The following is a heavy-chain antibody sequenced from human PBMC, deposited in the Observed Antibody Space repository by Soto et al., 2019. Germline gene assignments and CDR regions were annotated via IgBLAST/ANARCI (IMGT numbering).Heavy chain of an antibody. J-gene: IGHJ6*02. CDR1: GFTFSRYA. Sequence: VGSLRLSCAASGFTFSRYAMSWVRQAPGKGLEWVSTVTGGGHTTYNADSVNGRFTISRDNSKNTLYLQMNNLRAEDTAIYYCASSSGDLDVYGMDIWGPGTTVTVSS. D-gene: IGHD3-10*01. V-gene: IGHV3-23*01. CDR3: ASSSGDLDVYGMDI. CDR2: VTGGGHTT.